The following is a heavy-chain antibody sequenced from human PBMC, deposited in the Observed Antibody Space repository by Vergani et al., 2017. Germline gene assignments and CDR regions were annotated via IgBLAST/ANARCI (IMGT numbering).Heavy chain of an antibody. CDR2: VYYSGTT. CDR1: GDAISRDTYS. J-gene: IGHJ6*03. V-gene: IGHV4-30-4*07. Sequence: QVQLQESGPGLVKPPGTLSLTCTLSGDAISRDTYSWNWVRQPPGKPLEWIGSVYYSGTTYYNPSLGGRVTMSIDKSKNHFSLTLTSVTAADSAFYFCARGQTGYSRDWSTYFFYMDVWGKGTTVTVSS. CDR3: ARGQTGYSRDWSTYFFYMDV. D-gene: IGHD3/OR15-3a*01.